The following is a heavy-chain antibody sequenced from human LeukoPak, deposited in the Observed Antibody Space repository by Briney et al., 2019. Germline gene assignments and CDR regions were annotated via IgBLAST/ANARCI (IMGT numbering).Heavy chain of an antibody. CDR2: IYSGGST. CDR3: ASKYSRNAFDI. CDR1: GFTVSSNY. D-gene: IGHD2-21*01. V-gene: IGHV3-66*01. Sequence: GGPLRLSCAASGFTVSSNYMSWVRQAPGKGLEWVSVIYSGGSTYYADSVKGRFTISRDNSKNTLYLQMNSLRAEDTAVYYCASKYSRNAFDIWGQGTMVTVSS. J-gene: IGHJ3*02.